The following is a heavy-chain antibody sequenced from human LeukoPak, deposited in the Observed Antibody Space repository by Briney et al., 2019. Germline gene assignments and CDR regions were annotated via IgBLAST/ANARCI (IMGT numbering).Heavy chain of an antibody. CDR3: ARMGLEMATALDY. CDR2: INSDGSST. CDR1: GFTFSSYW. J-gene: IGHJ4*02. V-gene: IGHV3-74*01. Sequence: HPGGSLRLSCAASGFTFSSYWMHWVRQAPGKGLVWVSRINSDGSSTSYADSVKGRFTISRDNAKNTLYLQMNSLRAEDTAVYYCARMGLEMATALDYWGQGTLVTVSS. D-gene: IGHD5-24*01.